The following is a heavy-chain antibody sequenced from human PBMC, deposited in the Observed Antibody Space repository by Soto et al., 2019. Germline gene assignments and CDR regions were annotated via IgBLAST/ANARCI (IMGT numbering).Heavy chain of an antibody. Sequence: ASVKVSCKASGYTFTRYGISWVRQAPGQGLEWMGWISAYNGNTNYAQKLQGRVTMTTDTSTSTAYMELRSLRSDDTAVYYCAREEEVTMVRRGYYYYCYGMDVWGQGTTVTVSS. CDR2: ISAYNGNT. CDR3: AREEEVTMVRRGYYYYCYGMDV. V-gene: IGHV1-18*01. CDR1: GYTFTRYG. J-gene: IGHJ6*02. D-gene: IGHD3-10*01.